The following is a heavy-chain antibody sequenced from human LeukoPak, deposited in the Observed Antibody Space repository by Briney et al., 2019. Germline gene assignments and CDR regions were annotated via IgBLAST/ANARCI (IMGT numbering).Heavy chain of an antibody. J-gene: IGHJ4*02. CDR2: IKQDGSEK. CDR3: ASRRYCSSTSCEYYFDY. Sequence: GGSLRLSCAASGFTFSSYWMSWVRQAPGKGLEWVANIKQDGSEKYYVDSVKGRFTISRDNAKNSLYLQMNSLRAEDTAVYYCASRRYCSSTSCEYYFDYWGQGTLVTVSS. D-gene: IGHD2-2*01. V-gene: IGHV3-7*01. CDR1: GFTFSSYW.